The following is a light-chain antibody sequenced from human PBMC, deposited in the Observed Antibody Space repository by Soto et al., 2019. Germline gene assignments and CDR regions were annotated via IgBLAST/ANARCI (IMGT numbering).Light chain of an antibody. Sequence: DIVMTQSPATLSVSPGERATLSCRASQSVSSNLAWYQQKPGQAPRLLIFGASTRATGIPARFSGSESGTEFTLTINSLQSEDFALYYCQQYNSWPPTFGQGTKVDIK. CDR2: GAS. CDR1: QSVSSN. J-gene: IGKJ1*01. V-gene: IGKV3-15*01. CDR3: QQYNSWPPT.